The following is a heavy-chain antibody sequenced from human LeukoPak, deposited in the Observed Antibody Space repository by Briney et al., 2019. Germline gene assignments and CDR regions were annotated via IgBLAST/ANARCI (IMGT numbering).Heavy chain of an antibody. CDR1: GFTFGDYA. V-gene: IGHV3-49*03. D-gene: IGHD3-9*01. CDR3: LGDYDILTGPFGP. CDR2: IRSKAYGGTT. Sequence: GRSLRLSCTASGFTFGDYAMSWFRQAPGKGLEWVGFIRSKAYGGTTEYAASVKGRFTISRDDSKSIAYLQMNSLKTEDTAVYYCLGDYDILTGPFGPWGQGTLVTVSS. J-gene: IGHJ5*02.